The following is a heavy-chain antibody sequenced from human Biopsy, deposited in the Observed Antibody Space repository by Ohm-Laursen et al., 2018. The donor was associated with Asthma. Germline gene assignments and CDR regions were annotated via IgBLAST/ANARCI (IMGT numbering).Heavy chain of an antibody. Sequence: SETLSLTCSLSSGSGGYMRSGNYYWGWIRQPPGKGLEWIGSIYYSGTTYYNPSLESRVTVSEDTSKNQFSLKLTSVTAADTAVYYCARGSSSWHHGPFHYYYGLDVWGQGTTATVSS. CDR3: ARGSSSWHHGPFHYYYGLDV. CDR1: SGSGGYMRSGNYY. CDR2: IYYSGTT. D-gene: IGHD6-13*01. J-gene: IGHJ6*02. V-gene: IGHV4-39*01.